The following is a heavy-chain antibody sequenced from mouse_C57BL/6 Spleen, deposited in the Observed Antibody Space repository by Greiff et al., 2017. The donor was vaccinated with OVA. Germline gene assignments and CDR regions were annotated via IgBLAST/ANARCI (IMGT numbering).Heavy chain of an antibody. CDR1: GYTFTSYW. D-gene: IGHD2-4*01. J-gene: IGHJ2*01. Sequence: VQLQQSGAELAKPGASVKLSCKASGYTFTSYWMHWVKQRPGQGLEWIGHINPSSGYTKYNQKFKDKATLTADKSSSTAYMQLSSLTYEDSAVNYCANLYYDYDFDYWGQGTTLTVSS. CDR3: ANLYYDYDFDY. V-gene: IGHV1-7*01. CDR2: INPSSGYT.